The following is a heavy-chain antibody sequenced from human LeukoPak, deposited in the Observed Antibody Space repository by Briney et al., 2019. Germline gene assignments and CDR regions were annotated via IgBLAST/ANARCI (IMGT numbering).Heavy chain of an antibody. D-gene: IGHD3-10*01. V-gene: IGHV1-2*02. Sequence: ASVKVSCKASGYPFTGYNVHWVRQAPGHGLEWMGWINPRNGDTHSAQKFQGRVSMTGDTSITTAYMELSSLTSDDTAVYYCATGAQYGLWGVPYFYYMHVWGTGTTVTVSS. CDR1: GYPFTGYN. J-gene: IGHJ6*03. CDR2: INPRNGDT. CDR3: ATGAQYGLWGVPYFYYMHV.